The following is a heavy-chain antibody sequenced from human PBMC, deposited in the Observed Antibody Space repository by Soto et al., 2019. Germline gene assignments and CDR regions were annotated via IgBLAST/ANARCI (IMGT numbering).Heavy chain of an antibody. CDR1: GGSISSYY. CDR2: IYYSGST. D-gene: IGHD3-22*01. Sequence: SETLSLTCTVSGGSISSYYWSWIRQPPGKGLVWIGYIYYSGSTNYNPSLKSRVTISVDTSKNQFSLKLSSVTAADTAVYYCARVRYYDSSGYYYHPYNWFDPWGQGTLVTVS. V-gene: IGHV4-59*01. J-gene: IGHJ5*02. CDR3: ARVRYYDSSGYYYHPYNWFDP.